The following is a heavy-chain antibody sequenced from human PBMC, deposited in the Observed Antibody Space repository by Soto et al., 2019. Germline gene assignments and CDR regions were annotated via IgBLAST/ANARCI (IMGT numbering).Heavy chain of an antibody. CDR2: IYYSGST. Sequence: SETLSLTCTVSGGSISSYYWSWIRQPPGKGLEWIGYIYYSGSTYYNPSLKSRVTISVDTSKNQFSLKLSSVTVADTAVYYCARERPDGARLDPWGQGTLVTVS. V-gene: IGHV4-59*12. D-gene: IGHD6-6*01. CDR3: ARERPDGARLDP. J-gene: IGHJ5*02. CDR1: GGSISSYY.